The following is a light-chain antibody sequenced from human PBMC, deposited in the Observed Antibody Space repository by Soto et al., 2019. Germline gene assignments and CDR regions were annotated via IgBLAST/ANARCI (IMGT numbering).Light chain of an antibody. V-gene: IGKV1-39*01. CDR3: QQSHSIPYT. J-gene: IGKJ2*01. CDR1: QTISSY. CDR2: AAS. Sequence: DIQMTQSPSSLSASVGDRVTITCRASQTISSYLNGYQQKPGKAPKLLIYAASSLQSGVPSRFSGSGSGTDFTLTISSLQPDDFATYYCQQSHSIPYTFGQGTKLEIK.